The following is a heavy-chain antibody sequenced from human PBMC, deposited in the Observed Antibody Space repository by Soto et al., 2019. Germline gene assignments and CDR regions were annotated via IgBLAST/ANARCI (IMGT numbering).Heavy chain of an antibody. CDR1: GGSISSGDYH. CDR3: ARVGPYSSSSVWFDP. J-gene: IGHJ5*02. Sequence: SETLSLTCTVSGGSISSGDYHWSWIRQPPGKGLEWIGYIYYSGSTYYNPSLKSRVTISVDTSKNQFSLKLSSVTAADTAVYYCARVGPYSSSSVWFDPWGQGTLVTVSS. V-gene: IGHV4-30-4*01. D-gene: IGHD6-6*01. CDR2: IYYSGST.